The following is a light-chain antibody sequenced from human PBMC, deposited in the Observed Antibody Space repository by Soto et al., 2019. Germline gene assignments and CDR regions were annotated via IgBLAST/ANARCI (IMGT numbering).Light chain of an antibody. J-gene: IGKJ4*01. Sequence: DIVMTQSPVSLPVTPGEPASISCRSSQNLLHSNGYNYLDWYLQKPGHSPQLLIYLGSTRASGVPDRFSGSASGTDFTLKISRVEAEDVGVYYCMQALQIPPTFGGGTRVDIK. CDR3: MQALQIPPT. V-gene: IGKV2-28*01. CDR2: LGS. CDR1: QNLLHSNGYNY.